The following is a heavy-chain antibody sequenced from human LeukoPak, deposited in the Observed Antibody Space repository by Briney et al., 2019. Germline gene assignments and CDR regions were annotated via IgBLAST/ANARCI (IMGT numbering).Heavy chain of an antibody. CDR3: AKDSESGWDHDAFDI. Sequence: GGSLRLSCAASGFTFSSYGMHWVRQAPGKGLEWVAFIRYDGSNKYYADSVKGRFAISRDNSKDTLYLQMNSLRAEDTAVYYCAKDSESGWDHDAFDIWGQGTMVTVSS. V-gene: IGHV3-30*02. CDR1: GFTFSSYG. D-gene: IGHD6-19*01. J-gene: IGHJ3*02. CDR2: IRYDGSNK.